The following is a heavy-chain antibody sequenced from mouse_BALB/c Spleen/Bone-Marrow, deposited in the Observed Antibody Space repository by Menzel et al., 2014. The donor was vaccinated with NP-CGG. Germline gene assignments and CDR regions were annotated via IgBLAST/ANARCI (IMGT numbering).Heavy chain of an antibody. CDR1: GFTFSSYS. CDR3: SKDGGYDYSYYFDY. CDR2: ISSGGHYT. Sequence: EVKLLESGGGLVKPGGSLKLSCAASGFTFSSYSMSWVRQTPEKRLEWVATISSGGHYTYYPDSVKGRFTISRDNAKNTLYLQMRSLKSEDTAMYYCSKDGGYDYSYYFDYWGQGTTLTVSS. D-gene: IGHD2-4*01. J-gene: IGHJ2*01. V-gene: IGHV5-6-4*01.